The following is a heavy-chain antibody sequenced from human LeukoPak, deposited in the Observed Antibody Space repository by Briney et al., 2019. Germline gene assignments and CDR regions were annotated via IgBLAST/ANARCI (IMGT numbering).Heavy chain of an antibody. CDR2: INWNGGST. J-gene: IGHJ5*02. CDR3: AGTNGYSSSWRLTGFDP. Sequence: RPGGSLRLSCAASGFTFDDYGMSWVRQAPGKGLEWVSGINWNGGSTGYADSVKGRFTISRDNAKNSLYLQMNSLRAEDTALYYCAGTNGYSSSWRLTGFDPWGQGTLVTVSS. CDR1: GFTFDDYG. D-gene: IGHD6-13*01. V-gene: IGHV3-20*04.